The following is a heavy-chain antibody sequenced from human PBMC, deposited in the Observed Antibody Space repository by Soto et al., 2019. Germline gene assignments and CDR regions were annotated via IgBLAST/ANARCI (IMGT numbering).Heavy chain of an antibody. V-gene: IGHV1-24*01. CDR3: ATDLEAPFDY. CDR2: FDPEDGEL. CDR1: GHTLTEFA. J-gene: IGHJ4*02. Sequence: QVLLVQSGAEVRRPGTSVKVSCKVSGHTLTEFAMHWVRHAPGKGLEWMGGFDPEDGELLYAQKFQGRVTMTEDTSADPAYMELSSLTSEDTAIYYCATDLEAPFDYWGQGTLVTVSS.